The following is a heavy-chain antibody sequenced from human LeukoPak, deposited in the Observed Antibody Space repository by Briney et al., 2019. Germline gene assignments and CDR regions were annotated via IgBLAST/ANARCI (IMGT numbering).Heavy chain of an antibody. J-gene: IGHJ4*02. D-gene: IGHD3-22*01. CDR2: INHSGST. V-gene: IGHV4-34*01. CDR3: ARSLTPPNDSSGPNSDY. Sequence: SEILSLTCAVYGGSFSGYYWSWIRQPPGKGLEWIGEINHSGSTNYNPSLKSRVTISVDTSKNQFSLKLSSVTAADTAVYYCARSLTPPNDSSGPNSDYWGQGTLVTVSS. CDR1: GGSFSGYY.